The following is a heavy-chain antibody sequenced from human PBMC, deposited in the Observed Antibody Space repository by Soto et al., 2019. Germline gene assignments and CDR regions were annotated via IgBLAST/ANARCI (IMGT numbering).Heavy chain of an antibody. CDR1: GCSISSYY. J-gene: IGHJ4*02. Sequence: PSETLSLTCTVSGCSISSYYLSWIRQPPGKGLEWIGYIYYSGSTNYNPSLKSRVTISVDTSKNQFSLKLSSVTAADTAVYYCARESLIYYFDYWGQGTRVTVS. D-gene: IGHD2-15*01. CDR2: IYYSGST. CDR3: ARESLIYYFDY. V-gene: IGHV4-59*01.